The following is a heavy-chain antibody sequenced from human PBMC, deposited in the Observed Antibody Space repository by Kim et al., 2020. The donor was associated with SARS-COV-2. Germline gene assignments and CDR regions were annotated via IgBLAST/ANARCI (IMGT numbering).Heavy chain of an antibody. D-gene: IGHD1-1*01. CDR3: TCVPGTTLASWDAFD. V-gene: IGHV3-73*01. J-gene: IGHJ3*02. CDR2: IRSKVNGEAT. CDR1: GFTFSDSA. Sequence: GGSLRLSCGAYGFTFSDSAMHWVSRASGKGLEWLGSIRSKVNGEATAYSASVRGRFTISRDDSRNTVYLQMNSLKTEDTAGYYCTCVPGTTLASWDAFD.